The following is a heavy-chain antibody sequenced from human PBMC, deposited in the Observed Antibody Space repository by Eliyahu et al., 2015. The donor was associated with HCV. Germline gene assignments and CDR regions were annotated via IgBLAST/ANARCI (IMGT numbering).Heavy chain of an antibody. V-gene: IGHV3-23*01. J-gene: IGHJ4*02. Sequence: EVQLLESGGGLVQPGGSLRLSCAASGFXFXXYAMXGVRQAPGKGLEWVSAISGSGGSTYXADSVKGRFTISRDNSKNTLYLQMNSLRAEDTAVYYCAKDHWAMVRGVLDYWGQGTLVTVSS. CDR3: AKDHWAMVRGVLDY. CDR2: ISGSGGST. D-gene: IGHD3-10*01. CDR1: GFXFXXYA.